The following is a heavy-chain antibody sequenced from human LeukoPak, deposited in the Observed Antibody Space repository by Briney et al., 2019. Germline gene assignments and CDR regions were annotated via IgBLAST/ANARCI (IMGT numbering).Heavy chain of an antibody. CDR1: GYTFTSYG. D-gene: IGHD6-13*01. CDR2: ISAYNGNT. CDR3: ARDGKEYSSSYNWFDP. Sequence: ASVKVSCKASGYTFTSYGISWVRQAPGQGLEWMGWISAYNGNTNYAQKLQGRVTMTTDTSTSTAYMELRSLRSDDTAVYYCARDGKEYSSSYNWFDPWGQGTLVTVSS. V-gene: IGHV1-18*01. J-gene: IGHJ5*02.